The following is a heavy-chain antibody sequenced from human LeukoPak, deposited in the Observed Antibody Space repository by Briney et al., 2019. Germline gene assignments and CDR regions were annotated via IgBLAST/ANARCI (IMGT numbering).Heavy chain of an antibody. V-gene: IGHV1-8*01. Sequence: ASVKVSCKTSGYPFSTWEINWVRQTAGQGLEWLGWVHPDSGNTDYAQKFRGRVTMSRDTSTSTAYMELSGLRLDDTAVYFCARGPRNDPWGQGTLVTVSS. CDR3: ARGPRNDP. CDR2: VHPDSGNT. CDR1: GYPFSTWE. D-gene: IGHD1-14*01. J-gene: IGHJ5*02.